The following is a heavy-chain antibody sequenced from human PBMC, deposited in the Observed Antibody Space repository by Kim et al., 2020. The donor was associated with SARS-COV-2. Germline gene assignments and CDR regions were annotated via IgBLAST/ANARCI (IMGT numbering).Heavy chain of an antibody. CDR1: GGSFSGYY. D-gene: IGHD5-12*01. J-gene: IGHJ4*02. V-gene: IGHV4-34*01. CDR3: ARGGRLRFTY. Sequence: SETLSLTCAVYGGSFSGYYWIWIRQPQGKGLEWIGEINHSGTTNYNPSLKSRVTISVDTSKNHFSLKLSSVTAADTAVYYCARGGRLRFTYWGQGTLVTVSS. CDR2: INHSGTT.